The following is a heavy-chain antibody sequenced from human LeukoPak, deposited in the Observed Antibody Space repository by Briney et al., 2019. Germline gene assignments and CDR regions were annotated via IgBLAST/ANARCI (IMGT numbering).Heavy chain of an antibody. Sequence: SETLSLTCTVSGGSISSRSYYWGRIRQPPGKGLEWIGSIYYSGSTYYNPSLMSRVTISVDTSKNQFSLRLISVAAADSAVYYCARQGVYYDILTGYSPGGYYFDCCGRGTLVTVSS. J-gene: IGHJ4*02. CDR3: ARQGVYYDILTGYSPGGYYFDC. CDR1: GGSISSRSYY. D-gene: IGHD3-9*01. CDR2: IYYSGST. V-gene: IGHV4-39*01.